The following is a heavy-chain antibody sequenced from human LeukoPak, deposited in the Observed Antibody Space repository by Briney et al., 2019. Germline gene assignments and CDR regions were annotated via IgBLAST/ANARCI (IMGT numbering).Heavy chain of an antibody. Sequence: SETLSLTCTVSGGSISSYYWSWIRQPAGKGLEWIGRIYTSGSTNYNPSLKSRVTMSVDTSKNQFSLKLSSVTAADTAVYYCAREPIFGAVKKTLSTYYFDYWGQGTLDTVSS. J-gene: IGHJ4*02. D-gene: IGHD3-3*01. CDR2: IYTSGST. V-gene: IGHV4-4*07. CDR1: GGSISSYY. CDR3: AREPIFGAVKKTLSTYYFDY.